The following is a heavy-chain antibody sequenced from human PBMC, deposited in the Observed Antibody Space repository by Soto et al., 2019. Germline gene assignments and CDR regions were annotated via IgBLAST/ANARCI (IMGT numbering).Heavy chain of an antibody. V-gene: IGHV1-46*01. CDR3: ASYGSLAAGTGAFDI. Sequence: ASVKVSCKASGYTFTSYYMHWVRQAPGQGLEWTGIINPSGGSTSYAQKFQGRVTMTRDTSTSTVYMELSSLRSEDTAVYYCASYGSLAAGTGAFDIWGQGTMVTVSS. CDR1: GYTFTSYY. CDR2: INPSGGST. J-gene: IGHJ3*02. D-gene: IGHD6-13*01.